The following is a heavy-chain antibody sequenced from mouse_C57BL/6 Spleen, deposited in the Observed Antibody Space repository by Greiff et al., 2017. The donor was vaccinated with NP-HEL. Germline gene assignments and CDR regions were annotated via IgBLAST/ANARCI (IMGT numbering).Heavy chain of an antibody. V-gene: IGHV5-6*01. CDR2: ISSGGSYT. CDR1: GFTFSSYG. CDR3: ARHTTVVEGSYFDY. Sequence: EVKLVESGGDLVKPGGSLKLSCAASGFTFSSYGMSWVRQTPDTRLEWVATISSGGSYTYYPDSVKGRFTISRDNAKNTLYLQMSSLKSEDTAMYYCARHTTVVEGSYFDYWGQGTTLTVSS. J-gene: IGHJ2*01. D-gene: IGHD1-1*01.